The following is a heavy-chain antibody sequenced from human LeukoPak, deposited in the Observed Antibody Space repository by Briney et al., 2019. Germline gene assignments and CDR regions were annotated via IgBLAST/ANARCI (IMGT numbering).Heavy chain of an antibody. CDR1: GYTFTNYN. V-gene: IGHV1-8*01. D-gene: IGHD6-25*01. CDR2: INPNSGRA. CDR3: ATGSRSDY. Sequence: ASVKVSCKASGYTFTNYNIDWVRQATGQGLEWMGWINPNSGRAGCVQKFQGRVIITRDTSASTAYMELSSLRSEDTAVYYCATGSRSDYWGQGTLVTVSS. J-gene: IGHJ4*02.